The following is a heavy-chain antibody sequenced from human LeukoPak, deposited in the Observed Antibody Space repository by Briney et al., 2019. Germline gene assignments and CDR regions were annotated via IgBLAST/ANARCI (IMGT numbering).Heavy chain of an antibody. CDR1: GFTFSSYE. V-gene: IGHV3-48*03. D-gene: IGHD6-19*01. J-gene: IGHJ4*02. CDR2: ISSSGSTI. Sequence: GGSLRLSCAASGFTFSSYEMNWVRQAPGKGLEWVSYISSSGSTIYYADSVKGRFTISRDNAKNSLYLQMNSLRAEDTALYYCAKDMVPMGSSGWFDYWGQGTLVTVSS. CDR3: AKDMVPMGSSGWFDY.